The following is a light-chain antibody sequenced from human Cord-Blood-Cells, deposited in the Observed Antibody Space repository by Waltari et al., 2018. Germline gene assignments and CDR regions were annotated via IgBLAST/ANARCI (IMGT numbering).Light chain of an antibody. J-gene: IGKJ2*01. CDR3: QQYNNWPYT. V-gene: IGKV3-15*01. Sequence: EIVMTQSPATLSVSPGERATLSCSASQSVSSNLAWYQQKPGQAPRLLIYGASTRATGIPARFSGSGSGTEFTLTISSLQSEDFAVYDCQQYNNWPYTFGQGTKLEIK. CDR2: GAS. CDR1: QSVSSN.